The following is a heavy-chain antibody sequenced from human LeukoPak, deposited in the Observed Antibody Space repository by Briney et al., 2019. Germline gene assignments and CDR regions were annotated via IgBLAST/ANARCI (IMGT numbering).Heavy chain of an antibody. CDR1: GFTFSSYL. J-gene: IGHJ4*02. D-gene: IGHD6-13*01. Sequence: SLRLSCAASGFTFSSYLVHWVRQAPGQGLVGVSRMNSDGSVTSSADSVNCRFTISRDNAKNTLYLQMNSLRAEDTDVYFCARVGTLSSSWLLYWGQGGLVTVSS. V-gene: IGHV3-74*01. CDR2: MNSDGSVT. CDR3: ARVGTLSSSWLLY.